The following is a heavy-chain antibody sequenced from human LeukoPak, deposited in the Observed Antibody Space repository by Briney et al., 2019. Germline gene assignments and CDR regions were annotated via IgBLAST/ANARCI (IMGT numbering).Heavy chain of an antibody. Sequence: SETLSLTCTVSGGPISSYYWSWVRQPPGKGLEWIGYIDYTGSTNYNPSLKSRVTISVDTSKNQFSLKLSSVTAADTAVYYCASERGAYYDVLTGPFDYWGQGTLVTVSS. CDR3: ASERGAYYDVLTGPFDY. CDR2: IDYTGST. J-gene: IGHJ4*02. D-gene: IGHD3-9*01. CDR1: GGPISSYY. V-gene: IGHV4-59*08.